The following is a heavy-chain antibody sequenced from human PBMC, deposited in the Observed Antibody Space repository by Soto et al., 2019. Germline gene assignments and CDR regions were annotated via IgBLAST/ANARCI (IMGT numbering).Heavy chain of an antibody. D-gene: IGHD2-15*01. CDR3: ARSLGYCSGGSCYRPRDFDY. CDR2: IYYSGST. J-gene: IGHJ4*02. CDR1: GGSISSYY. V-gene: IGHV4-59*12. Sequence: PSETLSLTCTVSGGSISSYYWSWIRQPPGKGLEWIGYIYYSGSTNYNPSLKSRVTISVDTSKNQFSLKLSSVTAADTAVYYCARSLGYCSGGSCYRPRDFDYWGQGTLVTVSS.